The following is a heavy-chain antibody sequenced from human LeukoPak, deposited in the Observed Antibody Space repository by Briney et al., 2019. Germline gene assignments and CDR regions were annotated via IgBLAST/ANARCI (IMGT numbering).Heavy chain of an antibody. V-gene: IGHV3-48*01. Sequence: GGSLRLSCAASGFTFSSYSMNWVRQAPGKGLEWVSYISSSSSTIYYADSVKGRFTISRDNAKNSLYLQMNSLRAEDTAVYYCARDWTGGGCSGGSCYLIYAFDIWGQGTMVTVSS. D-gene: IGHD2-15*01. CDR1: GFTFSSYS. J-gene: IGHJ3*02. CDR3: ARDWTGGGCSGGSCYLIYAFDI. CDR2: ISSSSSTI.